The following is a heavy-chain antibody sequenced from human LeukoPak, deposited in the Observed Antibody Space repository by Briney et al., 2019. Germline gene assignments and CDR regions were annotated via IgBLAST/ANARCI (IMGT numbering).Heavy chain of an antibody. CDR3: ASLGLDFWSGRAHPRATYFYFDY. D-gene: IGHD3-3*01. Sequence: SETLSLTCTVSGGSISSYYWSWIRQPPGKGLEWIGYIYYSGSTNYNSSFKSRVTISIDTSKNQFSLRLSSVTAADTAVYYCASLGLDFWSGRAHPRATYFYFDYWGQGTLVTVSS. J-gene: IGHJ4*02. CDR1: GGSISSYY. V-gene: IGHV4-59*01. CDR2: IYYSGST.